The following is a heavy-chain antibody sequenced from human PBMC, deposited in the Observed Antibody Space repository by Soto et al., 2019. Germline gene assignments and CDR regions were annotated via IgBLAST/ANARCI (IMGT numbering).Heavy chain of an antibody. Sequence: QAQLVQSGAEVKKPGAPVKVSCKASEYSFTAYYIHWVRQAPGQGLDWMGWINANSGATKYAEKFEGWVTMIRDTSISTAYVELRRLTSDDTSVYYCARPRTPTYGAELHGMDVCGQGTTVTVSS. D-gene: IGHD1-26*01. J-gene: IGHJ6*02. CDR3: ARPRTPTYGAELHGMDV. V-gene: IGHV1-2*04. CDR2: INANSGAT. CDR1: EYSFTAYY.